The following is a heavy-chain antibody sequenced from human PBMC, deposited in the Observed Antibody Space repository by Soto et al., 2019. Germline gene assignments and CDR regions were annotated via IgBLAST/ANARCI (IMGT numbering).Heavy chain of an antibody. V-gene: IGHV3-64D*06. CDR1: GFTFSSYS. J-gene: IGHJ4*02. D-gene: IGHD3-10*01. CDR3: MKQDDYGSDPLDY. Sequence: PGGSLRLSCSASGFTFSSYSMHWVRQAPGKGLEYVSAINNNGGNTYYADSVKGRFTISRDNSKNTLYLQMSSLRTEDTAVYYCMKQDDYGSDPLDYWGQGTLVTVSS. CDR2: INNNGGNT.